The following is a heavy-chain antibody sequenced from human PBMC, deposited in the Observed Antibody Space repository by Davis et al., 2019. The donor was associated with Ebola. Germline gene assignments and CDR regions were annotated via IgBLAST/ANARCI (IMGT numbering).Heavy chain of an antibody. Sequence: ASVKVSCKASGYTFTGYHMHWVRQAPGQGLERMGRINPNSGGPNYAQKFQGWVTMTRDTSISTAYMELSRLRSDDTAVYYRARGRRVPYYNYGMDVWGQGTTVTVSS. V-gene: IGHV1-2*04. J-gene: IGHJ6*02. CDR3: ARGRRVPYYNYGMDV. CDR2: INPNSGGP. D-gene: IGHD2-2*01. CDR1: GYTFTGYH.